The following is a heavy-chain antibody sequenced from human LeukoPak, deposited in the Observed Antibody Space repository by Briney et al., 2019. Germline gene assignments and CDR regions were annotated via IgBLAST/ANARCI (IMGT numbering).Heavy chain of an antibody. CDR1: GGSITAGNHH. CDR3: ARLNPGYVTAPHDS. D-gene: IGHD3-16*01. J-gene: IGHJ5*01. V-gene: IGHV4-39*01. CDR2: VYYSGSI. Sequence: SETLSLTCTVSGGSITAGNHHWGWIRQPPSKGLEWIGSVYYSGSIFSDTSHKSRVTISGDTSKNQFSLSLSSVTAADTAVYYCARLNPGYVTAPHDSWGQGMLVTVSS.